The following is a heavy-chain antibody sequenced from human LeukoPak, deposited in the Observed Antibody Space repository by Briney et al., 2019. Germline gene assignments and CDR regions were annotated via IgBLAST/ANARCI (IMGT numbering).Heavy chain of an antibody. J-gene: IGHJ3*02. CDR1: GFTFRNYP. V-gene: IGHV3-23*05. CDR2: LNPSGSST. CDR3: ARGGKGPGTSDI. D-gene: IGHD6-25*01. Sequence: GGSLRLSCAASGFTFRNYPMNWVRRAPGKGLEWVSVLNPSGSSTYYADSVEGRFTISRDNAKNTLYLQMTSLRGEDSAVYYCARGGKGPGTSDIWGQGTMVTHSS.